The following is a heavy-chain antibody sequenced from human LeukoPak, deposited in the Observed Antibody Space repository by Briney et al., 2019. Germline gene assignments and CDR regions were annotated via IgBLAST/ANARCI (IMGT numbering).Heavy chain of an antibody. J-gene: IGHJ4*02. CDR3: ARDRHIAAAGTPDY. Sequence: ASVKVACKASGYTFTGYYMHWVRQAPGQGLEWMGWINPNSGGTNYAQKFQGTVTMTRDTSISTAYMELSRLRSDDTAVYYCARDRHIAAAGTPDYWGQGTLVTVSS. D-gene: IGHD6-13*01. V-gene: IGHV1-2*02. CDR2: INPNSGGT. CDR1: GYTFTGYY.